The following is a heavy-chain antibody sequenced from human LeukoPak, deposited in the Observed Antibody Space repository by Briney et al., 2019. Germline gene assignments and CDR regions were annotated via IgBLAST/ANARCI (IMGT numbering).Heavy chain of an antibody. J-gene: IGHJ4*02. Sequence: PSETLSLTCTVSGGSISSYYWSWIRQPPGKGLEWIGYIYYSGSTNYNPSLKSRVTISVDTSKNQFSLKLSSVTAADTAVYYCARISPGSAFDYWGQGTLVTVSS. CDR1: GGSISSYY. CDR3: ARISPGSAFDY. D-gene: IGHD2-15*01. CDR2: IYYSGST. V-gene: IGHV4-59*01.